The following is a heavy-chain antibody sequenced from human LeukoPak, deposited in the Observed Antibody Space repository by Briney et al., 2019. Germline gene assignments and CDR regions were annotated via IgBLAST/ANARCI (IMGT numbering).Heavy chain of an antibody. Sequence: ASVKVSCKASGYTFTGYYMHWVRQAPGQGLEWMGWINTNTGNPTYAQGFTGRFVFSLDTSVSTAYLQISSLKAEDTAVYYCARQYSSGLDYWGQGTLVTVSS. CDR1: GYTFTGYY. V-gene: IGHV7-4-1*02. D-gene: IGHD6-19*01. CDR3: ARQYSSGLDY. J-gene: IGHJ4*02. CDR2: INTNTGNP.